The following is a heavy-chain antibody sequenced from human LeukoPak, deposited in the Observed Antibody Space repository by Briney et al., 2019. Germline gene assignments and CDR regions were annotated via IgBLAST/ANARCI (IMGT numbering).Heavy chain of an antibody. CDR1: GGSISSGGHY. V-gene: IGHV4-31*03. Sequence: SQTLSLTCTVSGGSISSGGHYWSWIRQHPGKGLEWIGYIHDSGNTYYNPSLRNRVTMSLDTSENQFSLQLSPVTAADTAVYFCARDAVPYSSSWIPGYWGQGALVTVSS. D-gene: IGHD6-13*01. CDR3: ARDAVPYSSSWIPGY. CDR2: IHDSGNT. J-gene: IGHJ4*02.